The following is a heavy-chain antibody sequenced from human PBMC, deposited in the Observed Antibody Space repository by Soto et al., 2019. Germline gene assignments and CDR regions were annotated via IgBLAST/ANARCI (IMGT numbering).Heavy chain of an antibody. Sequence: QVQLVQSGAEVKKPGASVKVSCKASGYTFTSYGISWVRQAPGQGLEWMGWISAYNGNTNYAQKLQGRATMTTDTSTSTAYMERRSLRSDDTAVYYCARALTAAIGPPYYYYYMDVWGKETTVTVSS. V-gene: IGHV1-18*01. CDR3: ARALTAAIGPPYYYYYMDV. CDR2: ISAYNGNT. D-gene: IGHD2-2*01. J-gene: IGHJ6*03. CDR1: GYTFTSYG.